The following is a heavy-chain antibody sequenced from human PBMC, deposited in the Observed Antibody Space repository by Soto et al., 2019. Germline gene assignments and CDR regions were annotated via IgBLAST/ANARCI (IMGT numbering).Heavy chain of an antibody. Sequence: EAQLVESGGGLVQPGGSLRLSCAASGFTFSSYWMSWVRQGPGKGLVWVSRINSDGSSTTDADSVKGRFTISRDNAKNTLYLQMNSLRVEDTAVYYCTRGLRGNIPFDRWGQGTLVTVSS. D-gene: IGHD4-17*01. J-gene: IGHJ5*02. CDR2: INSDGSST. CDR1: GFTFSSYW. CDR3: TRGLRGNIPFDR. V-gene: IGHV3-74*01.